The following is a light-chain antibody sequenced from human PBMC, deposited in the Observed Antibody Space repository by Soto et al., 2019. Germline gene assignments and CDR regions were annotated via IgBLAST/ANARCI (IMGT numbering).Light chain of an antibody. CDR3: QVYGSSART. CDR2: GAS. V-gene: IGKV3-20*01. CDR1: QTVTSNS. Sequence: EIVLMQSPGTLSLSPWEGATLSCRASQTVTSNSLAWYHQKPGQAPRLLIYGASSRATGIPDRFSGSGSGTDLTLTISRLEPEDFAVYYCQVYGSSARTFGQGTKVDIK. J-gene: IGKJ1*01.